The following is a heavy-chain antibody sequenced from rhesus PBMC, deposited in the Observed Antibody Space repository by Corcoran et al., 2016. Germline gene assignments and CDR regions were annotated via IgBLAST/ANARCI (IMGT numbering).Heavy chain of an antibody. Sequence: QVQLQESGPGVVKPSETLSLTCAVSGYSISSGYDWSWIRRPPGKGVGWIGYIYGSSGVTNSNPSRKTRVTISKDTSKTQFSRNLSSVTASDTAVYYVARDRATVDCDYGGQGVLVTVSS. D-gene: IGHD2-21*01. CDR3: ARDRATVDCDY. V-gene: IGHV4-127*01. J-gene: IGHJ4*01. CDR1: GYSISSGYD. CDR2: IYGSSGVT.